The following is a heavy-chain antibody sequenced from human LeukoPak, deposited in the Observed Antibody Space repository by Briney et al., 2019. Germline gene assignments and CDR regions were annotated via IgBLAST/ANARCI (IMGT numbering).Heavy chain of an antibody. CDR1: GYTFTSYD. V-gene: IGHV1-8*01. Sequence: GASVKVSCKSSGYTFTSYDIHWVRQATAQGLEWMGWMNPNSGNTGYAQKFQGRVTMTRNTSINTAYMEVSSLRSEDTAVYYCARAYYDILTGYYLNDYWGQGTLVTVSS. D-gene: IGHD3-9*01. CDR3: ARAYYDILTGYYLNDY. J-gene: IGHJ4*02. CDR2: MNPNSGNT.